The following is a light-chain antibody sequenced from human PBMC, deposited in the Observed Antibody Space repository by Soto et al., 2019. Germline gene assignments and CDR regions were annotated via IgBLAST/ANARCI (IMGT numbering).Light chain of an antibody. CDR2: AAS. V-gene: IGKV1-5*01. Sequence: DIQKTPSLSALFASVGDRVPITCRASQSISSWLAWYQQKPGKAPKLLIYAASTLESGVPSRFSATVSGTEFSLTITSLQPEDFATYYCQQLFDSPITFGQGTRLENK. J-gene: IGKJ5*01. CDR1: QSISSW. CDR3: QQLFDSPIT.